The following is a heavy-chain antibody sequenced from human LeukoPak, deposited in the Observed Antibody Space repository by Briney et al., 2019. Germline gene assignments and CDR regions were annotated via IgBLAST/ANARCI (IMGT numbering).Heavy chain of an antibody. V-gene: IGHV3-23*01. D-gene: IGHD5-18*01. CDR2: ISGSGGST. CDR1: GFTFSSYS. CDR3: ARDLSGIAGYTYGRGIDY. J-gene: IGHJ4*02. Sequence: GGSLRLSCAASGFTFSSYSMNWVRQAPGKGLEWVSVISGSGGSTYYADSVKGRFTISRDNSKNTLYLQMNSLRAEDTAVYYCARDLSGIAGYTYGRGIDYWGQGTLVTVSS.